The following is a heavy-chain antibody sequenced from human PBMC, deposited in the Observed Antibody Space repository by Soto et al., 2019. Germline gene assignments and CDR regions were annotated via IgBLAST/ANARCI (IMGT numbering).Heavy chain of an antibody. D-gene: IGHD5-18*01. CDR3: ARDVDTAMVTGFDY. V-gene: IGHV3-7*01. CDR1: GFTFSSYW. Sequence: PGGSLRLSCAAPGFTFSSYWMSWVRQAPGKGLEWVANIKQDGSEKYYVDSVKGRFTISRDNAKNSLYLQMNSLRAEDTAVYYCARDVDTAMVTGFDYWGQGTLVTVSS. J-gene: IGHJ4*02. CDR2: IKQDGSEK.